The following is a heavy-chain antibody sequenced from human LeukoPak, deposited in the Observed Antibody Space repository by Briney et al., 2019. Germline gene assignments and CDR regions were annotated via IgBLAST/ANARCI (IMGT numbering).Heavy chain of an antibody. Sequence: PGGSLRLSCAASGFTFSSHAMSWVRQAPGKGLEWVSSIDISGSNTCYADSVKGRFTISRDNSKNTVYLHMNSLRPDDTAVYYCAKEIRPNDYWGQGTLVTVSS. D-gene: IGHD4-17*01. CDR1: GFTFSSHA. CDR2: IDISGSNT. CDR3: AKEIRPNDY. V-gene: IGHV3-23*05. J-gene: IGHJ4*02.